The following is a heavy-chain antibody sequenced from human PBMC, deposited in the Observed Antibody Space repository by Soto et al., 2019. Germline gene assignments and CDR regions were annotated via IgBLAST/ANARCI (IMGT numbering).Heavy chain of an antibody. Sequence: QVQLVQSGAEVKKPGSSVKVSCKASGGTFSSYAISWVRQAHGQGLEWKGGIIPIFGTANYAPKFQGRVTIAADESTSTAYMELSILRPEDTAVYYCASQRRSIAARTDSDYWGQGTLVTVSS. CDR3: ASQRRSIAARTDSDY. D-gene: IGHD6-6*01. CDR1: GGTFSSYA. V-gene: IGHV1-69*12. CDR2: IIPIFGTA. J-gene: IGHJ4*02.